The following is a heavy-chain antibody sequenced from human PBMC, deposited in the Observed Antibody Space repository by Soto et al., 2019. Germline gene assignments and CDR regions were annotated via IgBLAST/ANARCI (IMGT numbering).Heavy chain of an antibody. D-gene: IGHD1-7*01. CDR2: MNPNTGNT. CDR3: ARGLGAGTRYYYYYGMDV. Sequence: QVHLVQSGAEVKKPGASVKVSCKASGYSFNSFDINWVRQATGQGLEWMGWMNPNTGNTDYAQKFQGRVTMTMNTSISTVDMELSSLRSDDTAVYYCARGLGAGTRYYYYYGMDVWGQGTTVTVSS. CDR1: GYSFNSFD. V-gene: IGHV1-8*01. J-gene: IGHJ6*02.